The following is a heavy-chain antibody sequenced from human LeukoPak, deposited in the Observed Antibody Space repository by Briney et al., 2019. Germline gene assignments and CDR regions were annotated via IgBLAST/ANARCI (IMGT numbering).Heavy chain of an antibody. V-gene: IGHV1-2*02. CDR1: VYTFTGYY. CDR2: INPNSGGT. D-gene: IGHD6-13*01. CDR3: ARVQQLVGNWFDP. Sequence: ASVKVSCKASVYTFTGYYMHWVRQAPGQGLEWMGWINPNSGGTNYAQKFQGRVTMTRDTSISTAYMELSRLKSDDTAVYYCARVQQLVGNWFDPWGQGTLVTVSS. J-gene: IGHJ5*02.